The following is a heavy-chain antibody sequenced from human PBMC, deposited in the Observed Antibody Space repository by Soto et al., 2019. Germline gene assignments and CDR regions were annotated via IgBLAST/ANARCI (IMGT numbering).Heavy chain of an antibody. Sequence: EVHLLESGGGLVQPGGSLRLSCAASGFTFSTYAITWVRQAPGKGLEWVSAISGSGDSTYYADSVKGRFTISRDNSKNTLYLQMNSLRADDTAVYYCARPYCSGDCYTFYYYAMDVWGQGTTVTVSS. J-gene: IGHJ6*02. CDR2: ISGSGDST. CDR1: GFTFSTYA. D-gene: IGHD2-21*02. V-gene: IGHV3-23*01. CDR3: ARPYCSGDCYTFYYYAMDV.